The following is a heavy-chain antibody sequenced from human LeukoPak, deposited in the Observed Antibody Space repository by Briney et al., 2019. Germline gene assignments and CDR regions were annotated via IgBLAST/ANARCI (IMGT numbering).Heavy chain of an antibody. CDR1: GYTFTSHY. V-gene: IGHV1-46*01. D-gene: IGHD3-3*01. J-gene: IGHJ4*02. CDR2: INPSAGST. CDR3: AAPGASGFVGNFWSGPLDF. Sequence: GASVKVSCRASGYTFTSHYMHWVRQAPGLGLEWMGIINPSAGSTSYPQKFQGRVTMTRDTSTSTVYMELSSLRSEDTAVYYCAAPGASGFVGNFWSGPLDFWGQGTLVTVSS.